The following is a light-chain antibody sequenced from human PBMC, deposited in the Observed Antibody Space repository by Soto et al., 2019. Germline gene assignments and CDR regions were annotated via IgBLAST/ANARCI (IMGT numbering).Light chain of an antibody. V-gene: IGLV2-14*01. CDR2: DVS. CDR3: SSYTSSSTLEV. J-gene: IGLJ2*01. CDR1: SSDVGGYNY. Sequence: QSALTQPASVSGSPGQSITISCTGTSSDVGGYNYVSCYQQHPGKAPKLMIYDVSNRPSGVSNRFSGSKSGNTASLTISGLQAEDEAEYYCSSYTSSSTLEVFGGGTKLTVL.